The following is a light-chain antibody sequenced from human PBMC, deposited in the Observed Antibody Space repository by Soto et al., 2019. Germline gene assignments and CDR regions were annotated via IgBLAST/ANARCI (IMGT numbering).Light chain of an antibody. Sequence: TLSPATXSVKNQKTSPANWRDSKSVGTFFAWHQQKPGQDXSXXXYDASNRATGIPARFSGSGSGTDFTITISVLAPEDFAVYHCHQDGSKRKTFGDGTSLEI. CDR1: KSVGTF. J-gene: IGKJ5*01. CDR2: DAS. CDR3: HQDGSKRKT. V-gene: IGKV3-11*01.